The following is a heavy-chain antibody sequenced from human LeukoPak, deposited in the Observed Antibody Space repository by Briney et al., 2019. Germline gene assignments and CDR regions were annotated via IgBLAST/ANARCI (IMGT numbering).Heavy chain of an antibody. CDR1: GGSFSGYY. J-gene: IGHJ4*02. D-gene: IGHD5-12*01. Sequence: SETLSLTCAVYGGSFSGYYWSWIRQTPRKGLEWIGNIYQTGSNYYNPSLKSRVTLSVDTSKNQFSLRLTSVTAADTAVYYCARVGSGYDWDYWGQGTLVTVSS. V-gene: IGHV4-34*01. CDR3: ARVGSGYDWDY. CDR2: IYQTGSN.